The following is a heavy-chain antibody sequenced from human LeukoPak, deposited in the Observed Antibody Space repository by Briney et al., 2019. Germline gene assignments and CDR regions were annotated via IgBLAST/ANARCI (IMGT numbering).Heavy chain of an antibody. CDR1: GYTFTSYG. J-gene: IGHJ5*02. D-gene: IGHD6-13*01. CDR3: ARVGIAAAGMGGWFDP. V-gene: IGHV1-18*01. Sequence: GASVKVSCKASGYTFTSYGISWVRQAPGQGLEWMGWISAYNGNTNYAQKLQGRVTMTTDTSTSTAYMEPRSLRSDDTAVYYCARVGIAAAGMGGWFDPWGQGTLVTVSS. CDR2: ISAYNGNT.